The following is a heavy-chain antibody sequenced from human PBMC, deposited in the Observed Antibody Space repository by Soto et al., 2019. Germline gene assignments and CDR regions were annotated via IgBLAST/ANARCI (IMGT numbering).Heavy chain of an antibody. Sequence: QVQLVQSGAEVKKPGASVKVSCKASGYTFTSYGISWVRQAPGQGLEWMGWISAYTGNTNYAQKLQGRVTMTTDTSTSTAYMELRSLRSDDTAVYYCAREGDIEGWELPLYFDYWGQGTLVTVSS. CDR3: AREGDIEGWELPLYFDY. D-gene: IGHD1-26*01. V-gene: IGHV1-18*04. CDR2: ISAYTGNT. CDR1: GYTFTSYG. J-gene: IGHJ4*02.